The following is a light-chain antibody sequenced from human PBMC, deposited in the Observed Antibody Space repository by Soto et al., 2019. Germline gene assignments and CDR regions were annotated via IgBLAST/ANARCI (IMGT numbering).Light chain of an antibody. Sequence: DIQMTQSPSSLSVSVVDRVTITCQASHDITNFLNWYQQKPGKAPKLLIYDVSKLETGVPSRFSGSGSGTDFTLTISSLQPEDIATYFCQQYDDLPITFGQGTRLEN. CDR2: DVS. CDR1: HDITNF. CDR3: QQYDDLPIT. V-gene: IGKV1-33*01. J-gene: IGKJ5*01.